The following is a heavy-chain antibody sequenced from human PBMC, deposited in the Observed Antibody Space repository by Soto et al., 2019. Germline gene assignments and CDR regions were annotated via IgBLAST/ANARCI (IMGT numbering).Heavy chain of an antibody. CDR1: GGSISTYY. Sequence: SETLSLSCSVSGGSISTYYGSWIRQPPGKGLEWIGYIYYTGSTNYNPSLKSRVTISVDTSKNQFSLKLSSVTAADTAVYYCASSNYVRHAPGNSDYWGQGTLVTVSS. D-gene: IGHD4-4*01. J-gene: IGHJ4*02. V-gene: IGHV4-59*01. CDR3: ASSNYVRHAPGNSDY. CDR2: IYYTGST.